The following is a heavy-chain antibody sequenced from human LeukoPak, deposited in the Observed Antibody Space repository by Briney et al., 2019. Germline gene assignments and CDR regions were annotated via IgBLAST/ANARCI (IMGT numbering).Heavy chain of an antibody. CDR3: ARDSGYYDSSGYYY. V-gene: IGHV4-59*01. J-gene: IGHJ4*02. CDR2: IYYSGST. CDR1: GGSISSYY. Sequence: SETLSLTCTVSGGSISSYYWSWIRQPPGKGLEWIGYIYYSGSTNYNPSLKSRVTISVDTSKNQFSLKLSSVTAADTAVYYCARDSGYYDSSGYYYWGQGTLVTVSS. D-gene: IGHD3-22*01.